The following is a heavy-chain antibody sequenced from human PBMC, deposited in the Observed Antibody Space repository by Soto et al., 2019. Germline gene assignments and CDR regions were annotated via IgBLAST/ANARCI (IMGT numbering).Heavy chain of an antibody. CDR2: IIPIFGTA. D-gene: IGHD3-22*01. CDR3: AREARGYYDSSGYPSGAFDI. J-gene: IGHJ3*02. CDR1: GGTFSSYA. V-gene: IGHV1-69*01. Sequence: QVQLVQSGAEVKKPGSSVKVSCKASGGTFSSYAISWVRQAPGQGLEWMGGIIPIFGTANYAQKCQGRVTITADETTSTAYMELSSLRSEDTAVYYCAREARGYYDSSGYPSGAFDIWGQGTMVTVSS.